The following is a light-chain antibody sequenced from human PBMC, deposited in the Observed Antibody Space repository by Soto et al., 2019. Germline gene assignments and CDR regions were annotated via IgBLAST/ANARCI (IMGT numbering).Light chain of an antibody. Sequence: QSVLTQPPSASGSPGQSVTISCTGTSSDVGGYNYVSWYQQHPGKAPKLMIYEVSKRPSGVPDRFSGSKPGNTASLTVSGLQAEDEADYYCSSYAGNNNLIFGGGTKVPVL. V-gene: IGLV2-8*01. J-gene: IGLJ2*01. CDR3: SSYAGNNNLI. CDR1: SSDVGGYNY. CDR2: EVS.